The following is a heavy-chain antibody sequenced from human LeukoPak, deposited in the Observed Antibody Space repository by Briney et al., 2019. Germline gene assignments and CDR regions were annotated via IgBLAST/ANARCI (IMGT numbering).Heavy chain of an antibody. Sequence: SETLSLTCTVSGGSISSSSYYWGWTRQPPGKGLEWIGTIYYTGSTYYNPSLMSRVTISVDTSKNQFSLKLSSVTAADTTVYYCARLGYNWNYASWGQGTLVTVSS. CDR3: ARLGYNWNYAS. D-gene: IGHD1-7*01. CDR1: GGSISSSSYY. J-gene: IGHJ5*02. CDR2: IYYTGST. V-gene: IGHV4-39*01.